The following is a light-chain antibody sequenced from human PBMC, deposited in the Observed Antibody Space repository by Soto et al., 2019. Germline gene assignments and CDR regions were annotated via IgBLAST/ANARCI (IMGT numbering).Light chain of an antibody. J-gene: IGKJ4*01. CDR2: AAS. CDR1: QSIRTY. V-gene: IGKV3-20*01. CDR3: QQYGSSPLT. Sequence: EIVLTQSPATLSLSPGERATLSCRASQSIRTYLAWYQQKPGQAPRLLIYAASSRATGIPDRFSGSGSGTDFTLTISRLEPEDFAVYYCQQYGSSPLTFGGGTKVDIK.